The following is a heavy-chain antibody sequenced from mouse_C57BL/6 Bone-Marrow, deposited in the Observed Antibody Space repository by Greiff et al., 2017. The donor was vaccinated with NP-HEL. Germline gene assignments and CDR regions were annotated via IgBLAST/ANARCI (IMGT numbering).Heavy chain of an antibody. V-gene: IGHV1-15*01. D-gene: IGHD2-3*01. CDR2: IDPETGGT. CDR1: GYTFTDYE. CDR3: TRRGFYDGYYL. Sequence: VQLQQSGAELVRPGASVTLSCKASGYTFTDYEMHWVKQTPVHGLEWIGAIDPETGGTAYNQKFKGKAILTADKSSSTAYMELRSLTSEDSAVYYCTRRGFYDGYYLWGQGTTLTVSS. J-gene: IGHJ2*01.